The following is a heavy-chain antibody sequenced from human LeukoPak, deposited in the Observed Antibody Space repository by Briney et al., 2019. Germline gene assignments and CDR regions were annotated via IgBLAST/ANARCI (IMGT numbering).Heavy chain of an antibody. CDR2: ISYDGSNK. V-gene: IGHV3-30-3*01. D-gene: IGHD2-15*01. J-gene: IGHJ4*02. CDR3: ASDRAYCSGGSCYSGLDY. Sequence: GGSLRLSCAASGFTFRSYAMHWVRQAPGKGLEWVAVISYDGSNKYYADSVKGRSTISRDNSKNTLSLQMNSLGADDTAVYYCASDRAYCSGGSCYSGLDYWGQGTLVTVSS. CDR1: GFTFRSYA.